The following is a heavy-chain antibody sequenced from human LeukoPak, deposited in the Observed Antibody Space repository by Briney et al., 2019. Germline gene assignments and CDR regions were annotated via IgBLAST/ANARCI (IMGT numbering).Heavy chain of an antibody. Sequence: ASVKVSCKASGYTFTACGISWVRQAPGQGLEWMGWISANNGNTNYAQKVQGRVTMTRDTSTSTAYMELRSLRYDDTAVYYCSRDDGPFGGVRFDHWGQGTLVTVSS. CDR2: ISANNGNT. CDR3: SRDDGPFGGVRFDH. D-gene: IGHD3-16*01. V-gene: IGHV1-18*01. J-gene: IGHJ4*02. CDR1: GYTFTACG.